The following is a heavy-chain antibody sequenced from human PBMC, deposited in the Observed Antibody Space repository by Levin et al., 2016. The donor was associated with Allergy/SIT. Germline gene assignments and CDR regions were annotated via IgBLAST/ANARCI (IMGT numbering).Heavy chain of an antibody. D-gene: IGHD6-13*01. J-gene: IGHJ4*02. CDR2: ISGSGGTT. CDR3: AKSRSGAAEAGINY. CDR1: GFNFSNYA. Sequence: GGSLRLSCAVSGFNFSNYAMNWVRQAPGKGLEWVSVISGSGGTTYYVDSVKGRFTISRDISKNTLYLQMNSLRVEDTAVFYCAKSRSGAAEAGINYWGQGTLVTVSS. V-gene: IGHV3-23*01.